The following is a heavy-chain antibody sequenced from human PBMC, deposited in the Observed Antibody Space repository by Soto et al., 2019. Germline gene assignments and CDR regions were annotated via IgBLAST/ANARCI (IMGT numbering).Heavy chain of an antibody. CDR1: GYTLTELS. CDR3: ATVSPPSRERRRGVLDAFDI. CDR2: FDPEDGET. Sequence: VKVSCKVSGYTLTELSMHWVRQAPGKGLEWMGGFDPEDGETIYAQKFQGRVTMTEDTSTDTAYMELSSLRSEDTAVYYCATVSPPSRERRRGVLDAFDIWGQGTMVTMSS. V-gene: IGHV1-24*01. D-gene: IGHD1-1*01. J-gene: IGHJ3*02.